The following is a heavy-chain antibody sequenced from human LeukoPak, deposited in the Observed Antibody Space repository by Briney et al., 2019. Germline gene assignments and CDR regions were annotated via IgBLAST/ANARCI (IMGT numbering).Heavy chain of an antibody. J-gene: IGHJ4*02. CDR2: IWYDGSNK. CDR1: GFTFSSYG. D-gene: IGHD4-17*01. V-gene: IGHV3-33*01. CDR3: ARRAVTNQFDS. Sequence: PGRSLRLSCAASGFTFSSYGMHWVRQAPGKGLEWVAVIWYDGSNKYYADSVKGRFTISRDNSKNTLYLQMSSLRAEDTAVYYCARRAVTNQFDSWGQGTLVTVSS.